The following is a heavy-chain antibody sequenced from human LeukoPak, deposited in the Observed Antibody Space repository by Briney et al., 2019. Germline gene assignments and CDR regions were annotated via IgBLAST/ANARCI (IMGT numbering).Heavy chain of an antibody. CDR3: ARDRVGSGWPRPWYFQF. CDR2: INPNTGAT. V-gene: IGHV1-2*02. CDR1: GYTFTGYY. Sequence: ASVTVSCKPTGYTFTGYYLHWVRQAPGQGLEWMGWINPNTGATIYAEKFQGRVTMTRDTSIDTAYMEMRSLRSDDTAVYYCARDRVGSGWPRPWYFQFWGQGTLITVSS. D-gene: IGHD6-19*01. J-gene: IGHJ4*02.